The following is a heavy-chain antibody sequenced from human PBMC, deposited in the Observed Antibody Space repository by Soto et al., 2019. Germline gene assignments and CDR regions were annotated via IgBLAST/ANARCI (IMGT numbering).Heavy chain of an antibody. CDR1: GGTFSSYA. V-gene: IGHV1-69*01. D-gene: IGHD6-19*01. CDR2: IIPIFGTA. Sequence: QVQLGQSGAEVKKPGSSVKVSCKASGGTFSSYAISWVRQAPGQGLEWMGGIIPIFGTANYAQKFQGRVTITADESTSTAYMDLSSLRSEDTALYYCASPPDGDSSGGMHFDYWCQGTLVTVSS. J-gene: IGHJ4*02. CDR3: ASPPDGDSSGGMHFDY.